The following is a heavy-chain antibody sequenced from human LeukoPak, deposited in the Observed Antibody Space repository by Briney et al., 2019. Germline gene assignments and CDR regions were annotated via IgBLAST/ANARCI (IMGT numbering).Heavy chain of an antibody. CDR2: IRNSGNT. V-gene: IGHV4-39*01. CDR3: ARHVYGEFGPGDY. Sequence: SETLSLTCTVSGDSFSSSSHYWGWLRQPPGRGLEWIGSIRNSGNTYYSPSLKSRVTISVDTSKNQFSLKLSSVTAADTAVYYCARHVYGEFGPGDYWGQGILVTVSS. D-gene: IGHD4-17*01. J-gene: IGHJ4*02. CDR1: GDSFSSSSHY.